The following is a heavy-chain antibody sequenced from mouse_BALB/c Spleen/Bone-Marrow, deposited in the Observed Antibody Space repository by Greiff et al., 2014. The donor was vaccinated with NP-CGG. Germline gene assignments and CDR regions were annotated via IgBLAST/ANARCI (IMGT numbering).Heavy chain of an antibody. CDR1: GYTFTSTW. CDR3: ARDGVGGAMDY. Sequence: QVHVKQSGSVLVRPGDSVKLSCTASGYTFTSTWIHWAKQRPGQGLEWIGEIHPNSGNTKYNENLMGKATLTVDTSSSTTYVDLSSLTSDDSAVYFCARDGVGGAMDYWGQGTSVTVSS. D-gene: IGHD2-3*01. CDR2: IHPNSGNT. J-gene: IGHJ4*01. V-gene: IGHV1S130*01.